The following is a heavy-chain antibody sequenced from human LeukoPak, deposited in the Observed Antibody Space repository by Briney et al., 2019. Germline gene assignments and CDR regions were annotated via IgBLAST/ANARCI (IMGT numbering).Heavy chain of an antibody. CDR1: GFTFSSYA. J-gene: IGHJ4*02. CDR3: ARELDIVVVVAATRSFDY. Sequence: GGSLRLSCAASGFTFSSYAMHWVRQAPGKGLEWVAVISYDGSNKYYADSVKGRFTISRDNSKNTLYLQMNSLRAEDTAVYYCARELDIVVVVAATRSFDYWGQGTLVTVSS. V-gene: IGHV3-30-3*01. D-gene: IGHD2-15*01. CDR2: ISYDGSNK.